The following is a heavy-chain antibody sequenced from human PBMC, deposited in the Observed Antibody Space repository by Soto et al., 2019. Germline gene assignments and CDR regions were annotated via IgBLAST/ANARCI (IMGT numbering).Heavy chain of an antibody. D-gene: IGHD2-2*01. CDR2: INPTSGGT. CDR3: ARVYCSSSASSHYFAS. Sequence: ASVKVSCNASGYTFPGNYMHWVRQAPGQGLEWMALINPTSGGTNYAQKFQGRVTMTWDTSISTAYMELSRLRSDDTAIYYCARVYCSSSASSHYFASCGQGTLVSGSS. CDR1: GYTFPGNY. V-gene: IGHV1-2*02. J-gene: IGHJ4*01.